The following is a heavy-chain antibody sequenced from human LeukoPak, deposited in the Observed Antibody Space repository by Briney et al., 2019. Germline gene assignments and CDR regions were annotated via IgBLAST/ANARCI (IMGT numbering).Heavy chain of an antibody. J-gene: IGHJ5*02. Sequence: RASVKVSCKASGGTFSSYTISWVRQAPGQGLEWMGWIIPILGIANYAQKFQGRVTITADKSTSTAYMELSSLRSEDTAVYYCARGLSEYCSSTSCYTLNWFDPWGQGTLVTVSS. CDR3: ARGLSEYCSSTSCYTLNWFDP. V-gene: IGHV1-69*10. CDR2: IIPILGIA. D-gene: IGHD2-2*02. CDR1: GGTFSSYT.